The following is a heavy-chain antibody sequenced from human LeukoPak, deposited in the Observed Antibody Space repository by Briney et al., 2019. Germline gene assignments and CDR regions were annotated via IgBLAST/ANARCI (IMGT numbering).Heavy chain of an antibody. D-gene: IGHD5-18*01. Sequence: SETLSLTCTVSGGSISSSCCYWGWIRQPPGKGLEWIGSPYYSGTTYYYPSLKSRVTISADTSKNQFSLKLSSVTAADTAVYYCARLGKTWIQLWSWFDPWGQGTLVTVSS. CDR1: GGSISSSCCY. CDR2: PYYSGTT. J-gene: IGHJ5*02. V-gene: IGHV4-39*01. CDR3: ARLGKTWIQLWSWFDP.